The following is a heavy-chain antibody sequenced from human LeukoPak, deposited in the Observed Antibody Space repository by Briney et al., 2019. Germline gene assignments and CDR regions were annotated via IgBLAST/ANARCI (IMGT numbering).Heavy chain of an antibody. J-gene: IGHJ4*02. CDR1: GYTFTGYY. V-gene: IGHV1-2*02. Sequence: GASVKVSCKASGYTFTGYYIHWVRQAPGQGLEWMGWINPDSGGTNYAQKFQGRVTMTWDTSISTAYMELSRLRSDDTAIYYCARGRFYTSGSYYNRLDYWDQGTLVTVSS. CDR3: ARGRFYTSGSYYNRLDY. D-gene: IGHD3-10*01. CDR2: INPDSGGT.